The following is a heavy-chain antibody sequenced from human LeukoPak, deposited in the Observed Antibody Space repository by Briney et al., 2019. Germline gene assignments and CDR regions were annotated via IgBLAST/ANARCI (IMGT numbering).Heavy chain of an antibody. CDR2: ISSSGSTI. J-gene: IGHJ6*04. D-gene: IGHD3-10*02. CDR3: AELGITMIGGV. CDR1: GFTFSRYW. V-gene: IGHV3-48*03. Sequence: GGSLRLSCAASGFTFSRYWMNWVRQAPGKGLEWVSYISSSGSTIYYADSVKGRFTISRDNAKNSLYLQMNSLRAEDTAVYYCAELGITMIGGVWGKGTTVTISS.